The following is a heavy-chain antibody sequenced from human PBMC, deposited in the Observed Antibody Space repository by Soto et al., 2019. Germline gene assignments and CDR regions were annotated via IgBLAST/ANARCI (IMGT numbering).Heavy chain of an antibody. CDR3: ARDLWGYCGTDCYPLDV. J-gene: IGHJ6*02. CDR2: MYNTGST. Sequence: SETLSLTCTVSGGSISGYYGSWIRQPPGKGLEWIGYMYNTGSTVYNPSFKSRVTISVDTSKNQFSLKLNSVTAADTAVYYCARDLWGYCGTDCYPLDVWGQGTTVTV. CDR1: GGSISGYY. V-gene: IGHV4-59*01. D-gene: IGHD2-21*02.